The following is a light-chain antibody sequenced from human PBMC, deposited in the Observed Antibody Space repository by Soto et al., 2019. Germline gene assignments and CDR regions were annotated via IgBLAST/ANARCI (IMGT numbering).Light chain of an antibody. J-gene: IGLJ2*01. Sequence: QSALTQPASVSGSPGQSITISCTGTSSDVGGYNYVSWYQQHPGKAPKLMIYDVSNRPSGVSNRFSGSKSGNTASLTISGLQAXXXADYYCSSYTSSSTLVVFGGGTKVTVL. CDR2: DVS. CDR1: SSDVGGYNY. CDR3: SSYTSSSTLVV. V-gene: IGLV2-14*01.